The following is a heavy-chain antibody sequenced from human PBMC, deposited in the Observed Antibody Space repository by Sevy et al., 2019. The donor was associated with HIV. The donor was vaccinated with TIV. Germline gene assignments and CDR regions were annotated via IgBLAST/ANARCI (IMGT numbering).Heavy chain of an antibody. D-gene: IGHD2-21*01. CDR3: TRLWDAFDI. V-gene: IGHV3-49*04. CDR2: IRSKAYGGTT. J-gene: IGHJ3*02. CDR1: GFTFGDYA. Sequence: GGSLRLSCTASGFTFGDYAMSWVRQAPGKGLEWVGFIRSKAYGGTTEYAASVKGRFTISREDSKSIAYLQMNSLKTEDTAVYYCTRLWDAFDIWGQGTMVTVSS.